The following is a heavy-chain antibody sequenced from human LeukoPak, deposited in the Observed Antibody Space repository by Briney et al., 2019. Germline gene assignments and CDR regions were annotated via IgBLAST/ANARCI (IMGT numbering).Heavy chain of an antibody. J-gene: IGHJ6*02. V-gene: IGHV3-74*01. Sequence: GGSLRLSCAASGFTFSSYWMSWVRQAPGKGLMWVSQINSDGSATSCADPVKGRCTISRDNAKNMLYLEMNSLRVEDTAVYFCNRDHGLDVWGQGTTVTVSS. CDR2: INSDGSAT. CDR1: GFTFSSYW. CDR3: NRDHGLDV.